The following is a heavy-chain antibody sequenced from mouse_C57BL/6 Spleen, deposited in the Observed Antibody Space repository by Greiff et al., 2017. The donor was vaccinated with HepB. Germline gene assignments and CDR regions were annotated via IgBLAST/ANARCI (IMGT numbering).Heavy chain of an antibody. CDR1: GYTFTSYW. Sequence: QVQLQQPGAELVKPGASVKMSCKASGYTFTSYWITWVKQRPGQGLEWIGDIYPGSGSTNYNEKFKSKATLTVDTSSSTAYMQLSSQTSEDSAVYYCARDGSSYAMDYWGQGTSVTVSS. J-gene: IGHJ4*01. CDR2: IYPGSGST. CDR3: ARDGSSYAMDY. V-gene: IGHV1-55*01. D-gene: IGHD1-1*01.